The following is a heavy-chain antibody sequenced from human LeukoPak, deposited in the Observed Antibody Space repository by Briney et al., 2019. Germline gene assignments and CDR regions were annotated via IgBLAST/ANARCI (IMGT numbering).Heavy chain of an antibody. CDR3: ARAPPTIPLAGSYYFDY. CDR2: FNAGDGDT. D-gene: IGHD6-19*01. J-gene: IGHJ4*02. Sequence: ASVKLSCKASGYTFSSYAIHWVRQAPGLRLEWMGWFNAGDGDTRSSQEFQGRVTITGDTSASTAYMELSSLRYEDMAVYYCARAPPTIPLAGSYYFDYWGQGTLVTVSS. V-gene: IGHV1-3*03. CDR1: GYTFSSYA.